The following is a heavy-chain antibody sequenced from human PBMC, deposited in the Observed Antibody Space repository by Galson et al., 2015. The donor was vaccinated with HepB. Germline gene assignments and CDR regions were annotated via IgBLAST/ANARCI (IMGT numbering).Heavy chain of an antibody. Sequence: SLRLSCAASGFTFSSYSMNWVRQAPGKGLEWVSSISSSSSYIYYADSVKGRFTISRDNAKNSLYLQMNSLRAEDTAVYYCARDLPPKDDFWSGYPYYFDYWGQGTLVTVSS. CDR2: ISSSSSYI. J-gene: IGHJ4*02. D-gene: IGHD3-3*01. CDR3: ARDLPPKDDFWSGYPYYFDY. V-gene: IGHV3-21*01. CDR1: GFTFSSYS.